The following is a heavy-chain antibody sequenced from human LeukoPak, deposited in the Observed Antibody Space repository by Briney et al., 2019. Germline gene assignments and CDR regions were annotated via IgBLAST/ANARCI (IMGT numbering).Heavy chain of an antibody. CDR2: INHSGST. V-gene: IGHV4-34*01. CDR1: GGSFSGYY. D-gene: IGHD2-2*01. J-gene: IGHJ5*02. Sequence: SETLSLTCAVYGGSFSGYYWSWIRQPPGKGLEWIGEINHSGSTNYNPSLKSRVTISVDTSKNQFSLKLGSVTAADTAVYYCARRKRSGCSSTSCLLNWFDPWGQGALVTVSS. CDR3: ARRKRSGCSSTSCLLNWFDP.